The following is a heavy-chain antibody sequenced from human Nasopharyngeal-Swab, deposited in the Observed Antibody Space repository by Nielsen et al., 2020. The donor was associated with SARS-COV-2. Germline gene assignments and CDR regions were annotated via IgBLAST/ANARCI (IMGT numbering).Heavy chain of an antibody. V-gene: IGHV5-10-1*01. CDR1: GYSFTSYW. J-gene: IGHJ6*03. CDR2: IDPSDSYT. CDR3: ARRAYCSGGSCYSPYYYYMDV. D-gene: IGHD2-15*01. Sequence: KVSCKGSGYSFTSYWISWVRQMPGKGLEWVGRIDPSDSYTNYSPSFQGHVTISADKSISTACLQWNSLKASDTAMYYCARRAYCSGGSCYSPYYYYMDVWGKGTTVTVSS.